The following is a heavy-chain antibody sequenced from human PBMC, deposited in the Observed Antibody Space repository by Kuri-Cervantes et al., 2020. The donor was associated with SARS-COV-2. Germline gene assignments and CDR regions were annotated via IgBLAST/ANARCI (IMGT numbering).Heavy chain of an antibody. V-gene: IGHV1-69*06. Sequence: SVKVSCKASGGTFSSYAISWVRQAPGQGLEWMGRIIPIFGTANYAQKFQGRVTITADKSTSTAYMELSSLRSEDTAVYYCARGGSSYSSSWFDYYFDYWGQGTLVTVSS. CDR1: GGTFSSYA. CDR2: IIPIFGTA. CDR3: ARGGSSYSSSWFDYYFDY. D-gene: IGHD6-13*01. J-gene: IGHJ4*02.